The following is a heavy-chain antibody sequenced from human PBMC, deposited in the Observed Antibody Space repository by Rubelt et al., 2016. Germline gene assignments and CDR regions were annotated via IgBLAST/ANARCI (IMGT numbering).Heavy chain of an antibody. Sequence: QVQLQESGPGLVKPSETLSLTCTVSGGSISSYYWSWIRQPAGKGLEWIGSIYHSGSTYYNPSLKRRVTISVDTSKNQFSLKLSSVTAADTAVYYCARVEWSYYATFDIWGQGTMVTVSS. D-gene: IGHD1-26*01. J-gene: IGHJ3*02. CDR2: IYHSGST. CDR3: ARVEWSYYATFDI. V-gene: IGHV4-4*07. CDR1: GGSISSYY.